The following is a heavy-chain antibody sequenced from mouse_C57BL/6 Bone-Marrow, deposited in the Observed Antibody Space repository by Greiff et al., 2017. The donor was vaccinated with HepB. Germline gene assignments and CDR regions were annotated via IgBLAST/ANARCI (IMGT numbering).Heavy chain of an antibody. CDR1: GYTFTSYW. J-gene: IGHJ2*01. Sequence: QVQLQQSGAELVKPGASVKLSCKASGYTFTSYWMHWVKQRPGQGLEWIGMIHPNSGSTNYNEKFKSKATLTVDKSSSTAYMQLSSLTSEDSAVYYCASKDLHDFDYWGQGTTLTVSS. CDR2: IHPNSGST. V-gene: IGHV1-64*01. CDR3: ASKDLHDFDY.